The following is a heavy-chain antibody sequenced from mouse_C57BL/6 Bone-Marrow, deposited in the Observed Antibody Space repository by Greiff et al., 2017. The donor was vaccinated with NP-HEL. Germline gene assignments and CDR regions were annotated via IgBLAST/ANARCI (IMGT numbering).Heavy chain of an antibody. V-gene: IGHV1-19*01. D-gene: IGHD1-1*01. CDR3: AKGYYGSSPLFDY. CDR2: INPYNGGT. J-gene: IGHJ2*01. Sequence: EVQLQQSGPVLVKPGASVKMSCKASGYTFTDYYMNWVKQSHGKSLEWIGVINPYNGGTSYNQKFKGKATLTVDKSSSTAYMELNSLTSEDSAVYYCAKGYYGSSPLFDYWGQGTTLTVSS. CDR1: GYTFTDYY.